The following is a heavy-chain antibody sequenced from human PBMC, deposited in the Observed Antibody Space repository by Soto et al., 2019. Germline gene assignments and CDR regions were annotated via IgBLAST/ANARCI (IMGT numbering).Heavy chain of an antibody. V-gene: IGHV4-39*01. Sequence: SETLTLTCAVSGGSISSSIYYWVWIRQPPGKGLEWFGSIYYSGSTYYNPSLKSRVTISESTYKNQCSLKLSAVTAADTAVYYCARRLRNWNENSNWFAPRGKGTLVTVSS. CDR1: GGSISSSIYY. CDR2: IYYSGST. D-gene: IGHD1-1*01. J-gene: IGHJ5*02. CDR3: ARRLRNWNENSNWFAP.